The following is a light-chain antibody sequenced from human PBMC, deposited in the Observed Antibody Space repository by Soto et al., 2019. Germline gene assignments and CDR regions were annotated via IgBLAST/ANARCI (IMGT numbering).Light chain of an antibody. CDR3: RQRYSWPLT. J-gene: IGKJ4*01. CDR1: QSIGNS. CDR2: DAF. V-gene: IGKV3-11*01. Sequence: TVLTKSPATLSLSPGERATLSCKASQSIGNSLGWFQQKPGQAPRLLIDDAFNRTYGIPARFTGSGSGSDFTLTISSLEPEDFVNYYCRQRYSWPLTFGRGTKVEIK.